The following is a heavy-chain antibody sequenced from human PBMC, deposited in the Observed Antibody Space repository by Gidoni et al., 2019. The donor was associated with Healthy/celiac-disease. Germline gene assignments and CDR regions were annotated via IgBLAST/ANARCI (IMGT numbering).Heavy chain of an antibody. J-gene: IGHJ2*01. Sequence: QLQLQESGPGLVKPSETLSLTCTVTGGSISSSSYYWGWIRQPPGKGLEWIGSIYYSGSTYYNPSLKSRVTISVDTSKNQFSLKLSSVTAADTAVYYCARHRVWGSYRTIPYWYFDLWGRGTLVTVSS. V-gene: IGHV4-39*01. CDR2: IYYSGST. CDR3: ARHRVWGSYRTIPYWYFDL. CDR1: GGSISSSSYY. D-gene: IGHD3-16*02.